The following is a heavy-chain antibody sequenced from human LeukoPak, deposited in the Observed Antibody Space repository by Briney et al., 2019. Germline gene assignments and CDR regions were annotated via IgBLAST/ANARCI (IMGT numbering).Heavy chain of an antibody. J-gene: IGHJ4*02. Sequence: GGSLRLSCAASGFTFSSYSMNWVRQAPGKGLEWVSSISSSISDIYYADSVKSGFTISRDNAKNSLYLQMNSLRAEDTAVYYCARDTHSYGYSDYWGQGTLVTVSS. CDR2: ISSSISDI. D-gene: IGHD5-18*01. CDR1: GFTFSSYS. CDR3: ARDTHSYGYSDY. V-gene: IGHV3-21*01.